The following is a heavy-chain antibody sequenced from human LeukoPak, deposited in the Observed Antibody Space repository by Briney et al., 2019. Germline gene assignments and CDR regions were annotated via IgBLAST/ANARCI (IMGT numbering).Heavy chain of an antibody. J-gene: IGHJ4*02. V-gene: IGHV1-8*01. Sequence: ASVKVSCKASGYTFTSYDINWVRQATGQGLEWMRWMNPNSGNTGYAQKFQGRVTMTRNPSISTAYMELSSLRSEDTDVYYCARGLRGGGNHYLYYFDYWGQGTLVTVSS. CDR1: GYTFTSYD. D-gene: IGHD1-14*01. CDR2: MNPNSGNT. CDR3: ARGLRGGGNHYLYYFDY.